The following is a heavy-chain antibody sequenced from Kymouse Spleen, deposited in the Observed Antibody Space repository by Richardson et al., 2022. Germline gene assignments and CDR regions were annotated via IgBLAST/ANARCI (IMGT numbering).Heavy chain of an antibody. Sequence: QLQLQESGPGLVKPSETLSLTCTVSGGSISSSSYYWGWIRQPPGKGLEWIGSIYYSGSTYYNPSLKSRVTISVDTSKNQFSLKLSSVTAADTAVYYCARHRGTGTTSFDYWGQGTLVTVSS. CDR3: ARHRGTGTTSFDY. J-gene: IGHJ4*02. CDR1: GGSISSSSYY. CDR2: IYYSGST. D-gene: IGHD1-1*01,IGHD1-20*01. V-gene: IGHV4-39*01.